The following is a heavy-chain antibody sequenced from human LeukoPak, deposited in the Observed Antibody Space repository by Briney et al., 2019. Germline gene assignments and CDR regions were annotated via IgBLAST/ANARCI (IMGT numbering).Heavy chain of an antibody. Sequence: GASVKVSCKASGYTFTSYGISWVRQAPGQGLEWMGWISAYNGNTNYAQKLQGRVTMTTDTSTSTAYMELRSLRSDDTAVYYCARAGLTLENDILTGGPVGWGQGTLVTVSS. CDR1: GYTFTSYG. V-gene: IGHV1-18*01. J-gene: IGHJ4*02. CDR2: ISAYNGNT. D-gene: IGHD3-9*01. CDR3: ARAGLTLENDILTGGPVG.